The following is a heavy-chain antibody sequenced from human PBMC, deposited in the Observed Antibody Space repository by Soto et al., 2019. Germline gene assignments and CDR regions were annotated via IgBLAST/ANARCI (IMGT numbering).Heavy chain of an antibody. D-gene: IGHD4-17*01. J-gene: IGHJ4*02. CDR1: GFTFSSYS. V-gene: IGHV3-21*01. CDR3: ARAYGDYDRQDVYFDY. CDR2: ISSSSSYI. Sequence: GGSLRLSCAASGFTFSSYSMNWVRQAPGKGLEWVSSISSSSSYIYYADSVKGRFTISRDNAKNSLYLQMNSLRAEDTAVYYCARAYGDYDRQDVYFDYWGQGTLVTVSS.